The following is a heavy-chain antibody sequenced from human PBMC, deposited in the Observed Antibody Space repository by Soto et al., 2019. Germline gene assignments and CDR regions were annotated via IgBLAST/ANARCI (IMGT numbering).Heavy chain of an antibody. CDR1: GFTFSSYG. Sequence: QVQLVESGGGVVQPGRSLRLSCAASGFTFSSYGMHWVRQAPGKGLEWVAVIWYDGSNKYYADSVKGRFTISRDNSKNTLYLQMNSLRAEDTAVYYCARDIGTHCSGGSCCTPLWFDPWGQGTLVTVSS. CDR2: IWYDGSNK. J-gene: IGHJ5*02. V-gene: IGHV3-33*01. D-gene: IGHD2-15*01. CDR3: ARDIGTHCSGGSCCTPLWFDP.